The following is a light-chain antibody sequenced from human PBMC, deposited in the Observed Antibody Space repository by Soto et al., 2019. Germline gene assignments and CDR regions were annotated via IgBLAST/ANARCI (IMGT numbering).Light chain of an antibody. J-gene: IGKJ4*01. CDR3: QQYNNWPPP. CDR2: GAS. V-gene: IGKV3-15*01. CDR1: QSVSSN. Sequence: EIVMTQSPATLSVSPGESATLSCRASQSVSSNLAWYQQKPGQSPRLLIYGASTRPTGLPARFSGSGSGTEFTLSISSLQSEDFAVYFCQQYNNWPPPFGGGTQVEIK.